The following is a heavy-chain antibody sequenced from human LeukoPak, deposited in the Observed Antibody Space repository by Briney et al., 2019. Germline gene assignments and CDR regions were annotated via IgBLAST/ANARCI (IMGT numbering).Heavy chain of an antibody. V-gene: IGHV1-18*01. J-gene: IGHJ4*02. Sequence: ASVKVSCKASGYTFTSYSISWVRQAPGQGLEWMGWISAYNGNTNYAQKLQGRVTMTTDTSTSTAYMELRSLRSDDTAVYYCARGPPMVVVPAAVDYWGQGTLVTVSS. D-gene: IGHD2-2*01. CDR2: ISAYNGNT. CDR3: ARGPPMVVVPAAVDY. CDR1: GYTFTSYS.